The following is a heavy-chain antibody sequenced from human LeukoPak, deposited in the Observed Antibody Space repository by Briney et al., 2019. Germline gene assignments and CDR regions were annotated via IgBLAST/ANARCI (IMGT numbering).Heavy chain of an antibody. V-gene: IGHV3-30*04. Sequence: GGSLRLSCAASGFTFSNYAMSWVRQAPGKGLEWVAIISYDGSNEYYADSVKGRFTISRDNSKNTLFLQMDSLRAEDTAVYYCAKGGFGRPFDYWGQGTLVTVSS. CDR3: AKGGFGRPFDY. D-gene: IGHD3-10*01. CDR2: ISYDGSNE. J-gene: IGHJ4*02. CDR1: GFTFSNYA.